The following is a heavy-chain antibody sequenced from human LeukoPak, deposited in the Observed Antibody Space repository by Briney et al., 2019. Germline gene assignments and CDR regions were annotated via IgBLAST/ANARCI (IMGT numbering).Heavy chain of an antibody. D-gene: IGHD5-12*01. J-gene: IGHJ4*02. CDR2: INPNSGGT. CDR3: ARDLYSGYDALFGY. CDR1: GYTFTGYY. Sequence: ASVKVSCKASGYTFTGYYMHWVRQAPGQGLGWMGWINPNSGGTNYAQKFQGWVTMTRDTSISTAYMELSRLRSDDTAVYYCARDLYSGYDALFGYWGQGTLVTVSS. V-gene: IGHV1-2*04.